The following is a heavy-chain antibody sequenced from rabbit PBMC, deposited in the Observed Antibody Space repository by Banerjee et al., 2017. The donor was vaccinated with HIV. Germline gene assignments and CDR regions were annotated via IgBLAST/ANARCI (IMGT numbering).Heavy chain of an antibody. V-gene: IGHV1S7*01. J-gene: IGHJ4*01. CDR1: GFDFSSYG. Sequence: GLVLPGGSLKLSCKASGFDFSSYGVSWVRQAPGKGLEWIGYIDPVVDSTYYANWVNGRFTLSSHNAQNTLYLQLNSLTAADTATYFCVRDLYATSSAYYDLWGPGTLVTVS. CDR2: IDPVVDST. CDR3: VRDLYATSSAYYDL. D-gene: IGHD1-1*01.